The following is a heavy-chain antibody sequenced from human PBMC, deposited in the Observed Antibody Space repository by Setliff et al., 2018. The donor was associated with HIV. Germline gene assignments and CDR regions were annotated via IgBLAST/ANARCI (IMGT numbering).Heavy chain of an antibody. CDR3: ARENGWLFGWFDP. V-gene: IGHV4-30-4*07. J-gene: IGHJ5*02. Sequence: SETLSLTCTVSGDSIDSGGYSWTWIRQPPGKALEWIGYIYYSGGTSYSGTTYYNPSVASRITISGDTSKNQFSLKLTSVTAANTAICYCARENGWLFGWFDPWGQGTPVTVSS. CDR2: IYYSGGT. CDR1: GDSIDSGGYS. D-gene: IGHD3-22*01.